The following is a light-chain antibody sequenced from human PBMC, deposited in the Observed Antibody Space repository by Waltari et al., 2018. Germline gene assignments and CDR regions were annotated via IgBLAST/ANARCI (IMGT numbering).Light chain of an antibody. Sequence: IVMTQSPLSLPVIPGEPASISCRSSQSLLHSNGHYYLDWYVQKPGQSPQLLIYLGSNRASGVPDRFSGSASGTDYTLKISRVEAEDVVVYYCMQVLLAWTCGQGTTVEIK. V-gene: IGKV2-28*01. CDR1: QSLLHSNGHYY. CDR3: MQVLLAWT. J-gene: IGKJ1*01. CDR2: LGS.